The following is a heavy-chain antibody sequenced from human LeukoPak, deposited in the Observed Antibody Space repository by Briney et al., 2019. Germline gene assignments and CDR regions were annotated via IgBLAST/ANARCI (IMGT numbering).Heavy chain of an antibody. CDR2: ISSSGRII. Sequence: GGSLRLSCAASGFTFSDYYMNWIRQAPGKGLEWVSYISSSGRIIYYADSVKGRFTISRDNAKNSLYLQMNSLRAEDTAVYYCARLYDSSGYRRFDYWGQGTLVTVSS. V-gene: IGHV3-11*04. D-gene: IGHD3-22*01. CDR3: ARLYDSSGYRRFDY. J-gene: IGHJ4*02. CDR1: GFTFSDYY.